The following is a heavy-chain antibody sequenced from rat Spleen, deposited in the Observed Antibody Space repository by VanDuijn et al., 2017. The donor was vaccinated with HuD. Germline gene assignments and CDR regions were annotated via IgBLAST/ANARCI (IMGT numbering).Heavy chain of an antibody. CDR3: AVAGYGY. J-gene: IGHJ2*01. D-gene: IGHD1-7*01. Sequence: EVQLVESGGGLVQPGRSLKLSCAASGFTFSNYGMHWVRQAPGKGLEWVSSISNDGVNTYYPDSVKGRFTISRDNAENIVYLQMNSLKSEETATYYCAVAGYGYWGQGVMVTVSS. CDR2: ISNDGVNT. CDR1: GFTFSNYG. V-gene: IGHV5-58*01.